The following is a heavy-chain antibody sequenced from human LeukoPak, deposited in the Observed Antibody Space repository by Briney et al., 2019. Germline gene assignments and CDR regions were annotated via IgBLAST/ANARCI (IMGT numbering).Heavy chain of an antibody. D-gene: IGHD2-2*01. CDR1: GFTFSNYG. Sequence: GGSLRLSCAASGFTFSNYGMHWIRQAPGKGLEWVAFIRYDGNHQHFADSVQGRFTISRYNSKNTLYLQMNSLRAEDTAVYYCARDGGSAMPFDYWGQGTLVTVSS. V-gene: IGHV3-30*02. CDR2: IRYDGNHQ. CDR3: ARDGGSAMPFDY. J-gene: IGHJ4*02.